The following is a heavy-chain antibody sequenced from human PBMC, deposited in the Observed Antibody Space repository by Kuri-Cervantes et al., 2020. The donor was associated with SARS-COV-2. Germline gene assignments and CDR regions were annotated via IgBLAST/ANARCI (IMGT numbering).Heavy chain of an antibody. CDR2: ISSSGSTI. CDR1: GFTFSSYE. V-gene: IGHV3-48*03. J-gene: IGHJ6*02. CDR3: AKVSLADDKDFAGYYYYYGMDV. Sequence: GGSLRLSCAASGFTFSSYEMNWVRQAPGKGLEWVSYISSSGSTIYYADSVKGRFTISRDNAKNSLYLQMNSLRTEDTALYYCAKVSLADDKDFAGYYYYYGMDVWGQGTTVTVSS. D-gene: IGHD2-15*01.